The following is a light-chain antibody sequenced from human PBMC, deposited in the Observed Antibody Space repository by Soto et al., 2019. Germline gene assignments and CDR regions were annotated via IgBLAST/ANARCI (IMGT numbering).Light chain of an antibody. J-gene: IGLJ1*01. CDR2: EGS. CDR3: CSYAGSSTFFYV. V-gene: IGLV2-23*03. CDR1: SSDVGSYNL. Sequence: QSALTQPASVSGSPGQSITISCTGTSSDVGSYNLVSWYQQHPGKAPKRMIYEGSKRPSGVSNRFSGSKSGNTASLTISGLQAEDEADYYCCSYAGSSTFFYVFGTGTKLTVL.